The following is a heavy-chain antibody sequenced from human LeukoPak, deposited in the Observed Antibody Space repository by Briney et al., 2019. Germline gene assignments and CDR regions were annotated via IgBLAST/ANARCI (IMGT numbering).Heavy chain of an antibody. J-gene: IGHJ4*02. CDR3: ARNSGWYFDY. CDR2: TYYSGST. V-gene: IGHV4-39*01. CDR1: GGSISSSSYY. D-gene: IGHD6-19*01. Sequence: KPSETLSLTCTVSGGSISSSSYYWGWIRQPPGKGLEWIGSTYYSGSTYYNPSLKSRVTISVDTSKNQFSLKLSSVTAADTAVYYCARNSGWYFDYWGQGTLVTVSS.